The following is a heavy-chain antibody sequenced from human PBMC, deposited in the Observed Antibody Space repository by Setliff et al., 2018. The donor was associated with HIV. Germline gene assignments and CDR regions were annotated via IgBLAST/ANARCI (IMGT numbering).Heavy chain of an antibody. CDR3: AREAPSEPTRYYNFWSGYPDWFDP. V-gene: IGHV4-39*07. J-gene: IGHJ5*02. D-gene: IGHD3-3*01. CDR2: IYNGGAS. Sequence: NPSETLSLTCIVSGDSINSGSYYWGWIRQPPGKGLEWIGTIYNGGASHYSPSLKSRVIIFLDTSKNQFSLELTSVTAADTAVNYCAREAPSEPTRYYNFWSGYPDWFDPWGQGTLVT. CDR1: GDSINSGSYY.